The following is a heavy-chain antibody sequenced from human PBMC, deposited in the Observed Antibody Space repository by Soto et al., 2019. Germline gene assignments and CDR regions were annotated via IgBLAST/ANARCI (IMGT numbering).Heavy chain of an antibody. CDR1: GYSFTTYW. D-gene: IGHD6-6*01. CDR3: ARRPFSIAAPGWGLDYYYGMDV. CDR2: IDPSDSYT. J-gene: IGHJ6*02. V-gene: IGHV5-10-1*01. Sequence: GESLKISCKGSGYSFTTYWISWVRQMPRKGLERMGRIDPSDSYTNYSPSFQGHVTISADNSISTAYLQWSSLKASDTAMYYCARRPFSIAAPGWGLDYYYGMDVWSQGTTVTVSS.